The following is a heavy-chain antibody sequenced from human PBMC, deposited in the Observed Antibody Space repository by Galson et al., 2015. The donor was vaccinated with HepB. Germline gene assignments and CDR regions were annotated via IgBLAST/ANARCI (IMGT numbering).Heavy chain of an antibody. V-gene: IGHV3-33*01. Sequence: SLRLSCAASGFSFSSYGMHWVRQAPGKGLEWVAVIWYDGSNKYYADSVKGRFTISRDNSKNTLYLQMNSLRAEDTAVYYCVRDEGGIAAAGTVGWFDPWGQGTLVIVSS. J-gene: IGHJ5*02. CDR3: VRDEGGIAAAGTVGWFDP. CDR2: IWYDGSNK. D-gene: IGHD6-13*01. CDR1: GFSFSSYG.